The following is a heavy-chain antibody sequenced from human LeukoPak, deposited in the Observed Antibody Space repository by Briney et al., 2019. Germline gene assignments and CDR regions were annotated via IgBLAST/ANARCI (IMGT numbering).Heavy chain of an antibody. Sequence: SQTLSLTCALSGDSFSSNSAAWHWSRQSPSRGLEWLGRTYYRYKLYNDYAVSVKSRISVNPDTSKNQFSLQLNSVTPDDTAVYYCARTGSSGSLENWGQGTLGTVSA. CDR1: GDSFSSNSAA. CDR3: ARTGSSGSLEN. V-gene: IGHV6-1*01. J-gene: IGHJ4*02. CDR2: TYYRYKLYN. D-gene: IGHD6-19*01.